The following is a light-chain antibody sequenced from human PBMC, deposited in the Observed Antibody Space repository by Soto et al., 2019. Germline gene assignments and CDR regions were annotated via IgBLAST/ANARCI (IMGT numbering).Light chain of an antibody. V-gene: IGKV3-11*01. J-gene: IGKJ4*01. CDR1: ESVDIY. CDR3: QQRRNWPPLT. Sequence: ETVLTQSPATLSLSPGETATLSCRASESVDIYLAWYQQTPGQAPRLLIYHASNRATGIPARFSGSGSGTDFTLTISSLEPEDSPVYYCQQRRNWPPLTFGGGTRVEI. CDR2: HAS.